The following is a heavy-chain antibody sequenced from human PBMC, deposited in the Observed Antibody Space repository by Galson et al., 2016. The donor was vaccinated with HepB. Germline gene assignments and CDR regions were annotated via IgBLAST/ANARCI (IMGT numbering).Heavy chain of an antibody. V-gene: IGHV3-74*01. J-gene: IGHJ4*02. CDR2: INSDGSNA. CDR3: ARENGDYLFIDY. CDR1: GFTFSNHY. D-gene: IGHD4-17*01. Sequence: SLRLSCAGSGFTFSNHYMHWVRQAPGKGLVWVSRINSDGSNANYADSVKGRFTISRDNARNTLYLHVNSLRAEDAAVYYCARENGDYLFIDYWSQGTLVTVSS.